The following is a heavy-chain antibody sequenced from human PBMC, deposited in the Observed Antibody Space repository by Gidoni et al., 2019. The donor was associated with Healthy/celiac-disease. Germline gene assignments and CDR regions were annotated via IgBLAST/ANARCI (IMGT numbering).Heavy chain of an antibody. Sequence: GASVKVSGKTSGYTFTSYDINWVRQATGQGLEWMGWLNPNSGNTGYAQKFQGRVTMTRNTSISTAYMELSSLRSEDTAVYYCARGDIVLIEWFDPWGQGTLVTVSS. D-gene: IGHD2-8*01. CDR3: ARGDIVLIEWFDP. J-gene: IGHJ5*02. V-gene: IGHV1-8*01. CDR2: LNPNSGNT. CDR1: GYTFTSYD.